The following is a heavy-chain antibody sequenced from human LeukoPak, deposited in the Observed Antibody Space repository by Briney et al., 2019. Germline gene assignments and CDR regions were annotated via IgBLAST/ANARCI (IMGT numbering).Heavy chain of an antibody. J-gene: IGHJ6*02. CDR3: ARGGGHSYGLTGDYYYGMDV. V-gene: IGHV1-3*01. CDR2: INSGNGNT. Sequence: GASVKVSCKASGYTFTSYAMRWVRQAPGQRLEWMGWINSGNGNTKYSQKFQGRVTITRDTSASTAYMELSSLRSEDTAVYYCARGGGHSYGLTGDYYYGMDVWGQGTTVTVSS. CDR1: GYTFTSYA. D-gene: IGHD5-18*01.